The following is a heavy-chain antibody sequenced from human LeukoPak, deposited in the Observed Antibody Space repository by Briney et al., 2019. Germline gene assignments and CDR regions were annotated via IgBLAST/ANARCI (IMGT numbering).Heavy chain of an antibody. J-gene: IGHJ5*02. D-gene: IGHD5-18*01. V-gene: IGHV4-39*07. CDR2: IYCSGST. Sequence: PSETLSLTCTVSGGSVRSSSYYWGWIRQPPGKGLEWIGSIYCSGSTYYNPSLKSRVTISVDTSKNQFSLKLSSVTAADTAVYYCARGLRGPAMANPTYNWFDPWGQGTLVTVSS. CDR3: ARGLRGPAMANPTYNWFDP. CDR1: GGSVRSSSYY.